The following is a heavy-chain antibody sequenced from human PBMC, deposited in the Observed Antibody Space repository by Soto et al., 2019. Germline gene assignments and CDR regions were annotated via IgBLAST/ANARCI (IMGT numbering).Heavy chain of an antibody. J-gene: IGHJ4*02. CDR2: ISGSGDST. CDR1: GFTFSTYA. D-gene: IGHD6-19*01. Sequence: GGSLRLSCAASGFTFSTYAMNWVRQAPGKGLEWVSGISGSGDSTYYADSVKGRFTVSRDNSKNTLYLQMNSLRAEDTAVFYCAKERSSGWSFDYWGQGTLVTVST. V-gene: IGHV3-23*01. CDR3: AKERSSGWSFDY.